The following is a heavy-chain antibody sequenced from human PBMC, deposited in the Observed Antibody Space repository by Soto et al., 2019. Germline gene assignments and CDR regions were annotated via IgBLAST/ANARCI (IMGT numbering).Heavy chain of an antibody. D-gene: IGHD6-19*01. CDR1: GGTFSSYA. CDR2: IIPIFGTA. CDR3: ARALKLSSGWYWYAFDI. J-gene: IGHJ3*02. V-gene: IGHV1-69*13. Sequence: SVKVSCKASGGTFSSYAISWVRQAPGQGLEWMGGIIPIFGTANYAQKFQGRVTITADESTSTAYMELSSLRSEDTAVYYCARALKLSSGWYWYAFDIWGQGTMVTVSS.